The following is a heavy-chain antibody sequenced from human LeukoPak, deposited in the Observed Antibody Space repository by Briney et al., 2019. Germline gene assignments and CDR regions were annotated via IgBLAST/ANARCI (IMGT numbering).Heavy chain of an antibody. V-gene: IGHV3-23*01. Sequence: PGGSLRLSCAASGFTFSSYAMSWVRQAPGKGPEWVSGISGSDGTTHYADSVKGRFTISRDNSKNTLSLQMHSLRAEDADVYYCAKRLWSTSGAYSPFDYWGQGTLVTVFS. J-gene: IGHJ4*02. CDR2: ISGSDGTT. CDR1: GFTFSSYA. CDR3: AKRLWSTSGAYSPFDY. D-gene: IGHD3-10*01.